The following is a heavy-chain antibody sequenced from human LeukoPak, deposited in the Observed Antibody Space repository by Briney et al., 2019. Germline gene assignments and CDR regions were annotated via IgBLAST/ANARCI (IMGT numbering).Heavy chain of an antibody. CDR3: ARRDLSEFDY. CDR2: IYYSGST. Sequence: SETLSLTCTVSGGSISSSSYYWGWIRQPPGKGLEWIGSIYYSGSTYYNPSLKSRVTISVDTSKNQFSLKLSSVTAADTAVYYCARRDLSEFDYWGQGSLVTVSS. D-gene: IGHD2-21*01. J-gene: IGHJ4*02. CDR1: GGSISSSSYY. V-gene: IGHV4-39*01.